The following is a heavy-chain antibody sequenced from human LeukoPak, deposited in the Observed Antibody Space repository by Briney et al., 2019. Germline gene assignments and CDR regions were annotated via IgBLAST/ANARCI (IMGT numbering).Heavy chain of an antibody. J-gene: IGHJ4*02. CDR2: ISPDGSAT. CDR3: VRWGMEAGMSD. Sequence: GGSLRLSCECSGFIFRTYWMAWVRQAPGEGLEWVANISPDGSATYYVDSVKGRFIITRDNAKQSLFLQMNNLRAEETAVYHCVRWGMEAGMSDWGQGTLVTVSS. CDR1: GFIFRTYW. V-gene: IGHV3-7*01. D-gene: IGHD6-19*01.